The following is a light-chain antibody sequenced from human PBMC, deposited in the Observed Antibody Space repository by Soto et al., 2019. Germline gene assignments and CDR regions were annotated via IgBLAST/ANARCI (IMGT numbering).Light chain of an antibody. V-gene: IGKV1-39*01. CDR3: QQSYSTPIT. CDR2: AAS. J-gene: IGKJ5*01. CDR1: QSISSY. Sequence: DIQITQSPFSLSACVGDRVTITCRASQSISSYLNWYQQKPGEAPKLLIYAASSLQSGVPSRFSGSGSGTDFTLTISSLQPEDFATYYCQQSYSTPITFGQGTRLEIK.